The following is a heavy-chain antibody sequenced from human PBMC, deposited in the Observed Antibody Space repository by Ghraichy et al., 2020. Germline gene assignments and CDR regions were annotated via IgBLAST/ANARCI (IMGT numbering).Heavy chain of an antibody. CDR3: ARRPSGWYENWFDP. J-gene: IGHJ5*02. CDR1: GGSISSSSYY. CDR2: IYYSGST. V-gene: IGHV4-39*01. Sequence: ESLNISCTVSGGSISSSSYYWGWIRQPPGKGLEWIGSIYYSGSTYYNPSLKSRVTISVDTSKNQFSLKLSSVTAADTAVYYCARRPSGWYENWFDPWGQGTLVTVSS. D-gene: IGHD6-19*01.